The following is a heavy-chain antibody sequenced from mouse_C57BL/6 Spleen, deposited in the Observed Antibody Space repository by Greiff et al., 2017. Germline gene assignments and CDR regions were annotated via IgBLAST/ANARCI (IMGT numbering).Heavy chain of an antibody. CDR2: INPGSGGT. CDR3: ARWETGFHWYFDV. V-gene: IGHV1-54*01. J-gene: IGHJ1*03. CDR1: GYAFTNYL. D-gene: IGHD4-1*01. Sequence: QVQLQQSGAELVRPGTSVKVSCKASGYAFTNYLIEWVKQRPGQGLEWIGVINPGSGGTNYNEKLKGKATLTADKSSSTAYMQLSSLTSEDSAVYFCARWETGFHWYFDVWGTGTTVTVSS.